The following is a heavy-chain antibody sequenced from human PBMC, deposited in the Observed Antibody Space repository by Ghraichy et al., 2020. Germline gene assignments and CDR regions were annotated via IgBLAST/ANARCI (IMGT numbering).Heavy chain of an antibody. V-gene: IGHV3-15*01. CDR2: IKSKTDGGTT. J-gene: IGHJ4*02. CDR3: TTDMSGHPFPAVDY. CDR1: GFTFSNAW. D-gene: IGHD3-3*01. Sequence: GGSLRLSCAASGFTFSNAWMSWVRQAPGKGLEWVGRIKSKTDGGTTDYAAPVKGRFTISRDDSKNTLYLQMNSLKTEDTAVYYCTTDMSGHPFPAVDYWGQGTLVTVSS.